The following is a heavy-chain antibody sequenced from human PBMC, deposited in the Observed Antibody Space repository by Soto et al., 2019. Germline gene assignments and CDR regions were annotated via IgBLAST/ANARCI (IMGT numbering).Heavy chain of an antibody. J-gene: IGHJ5*02. CDR3: AKSLAVAAGWFDP. CDR2: VKQDGSQS. Sequence: GGSLRLSCEASGFTFSIYWMSWIRHAPGKGLEWVANVKQDGSQSYLVDSVKGRFTISRDNSKNTVFLQMNSLRGEDTAVYYCAKSLAVAAGWFDPWGQGALVTVSS. V-gene: IGHV3-7*01. CDR1: GFTFSIYW. D-gene: IGHD6-19*01.